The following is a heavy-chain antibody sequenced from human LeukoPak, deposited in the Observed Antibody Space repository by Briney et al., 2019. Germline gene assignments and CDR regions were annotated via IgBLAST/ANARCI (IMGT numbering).Heavy chain of an antibody. Sequence: PSETLSLTCTVSGGSISSYYWSWIRQPPGKGLEWIGYIYYSGSTNYNPSLKSRVTISVDTSKNQFSLKLSSVTAADTAVYYCARVSFFRWASTRPSYYYYYMDVWGKGTTVTISS. D-gene: IGHD2-15*01. J-gene: IGHJ6*03. CDR1: GGSISSYY. CDR3: ARVSFFRWASTRPSYYYYYMDV. V-gene: IGHV4-59*01. CDR2: IYYSGST.